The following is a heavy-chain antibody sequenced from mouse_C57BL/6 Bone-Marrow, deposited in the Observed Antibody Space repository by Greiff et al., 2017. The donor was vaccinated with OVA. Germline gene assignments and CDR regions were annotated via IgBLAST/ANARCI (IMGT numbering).Heavy chain of an antibody. Sequence: ESGPGLVKPSQSLSLTCSVTGYSITSGYYWNWIRQFPGNKLEWMGYISYDGSNNYNPSLKNRISITRDTSKNQFFLKLNSVTTEDTATYYCARGNYSNWGNYWGQGTTLTVSS. CDR3: ARGNYSNWGNY. CDR1: GYSITSGYY. V-gene: IGHV3-6*01. CDR2: ISYDGSN. J-gene: IGHJ2*01. D-gene: IGHD2-5*01.